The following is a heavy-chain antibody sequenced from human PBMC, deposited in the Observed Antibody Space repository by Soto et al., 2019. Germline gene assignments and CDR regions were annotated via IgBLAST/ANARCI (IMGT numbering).Heavy chain of an antibody. Sequence: PSETLSLTCTVSGGSISSGGYYWSWIRQHPGKGLEWIGYIYYGGSTYYNPSLKSRVTISVDTSKNQLSLKLSSVTAADAAVYYCARDRYKDYGDYVLAYWGQGTLVTVSS. CDR3: ARDRYKDYGDYVLAY. V-gene: IGHV4-31*03. CDR1: GGSISSGGYY. D-gene: IGHD4-17*01. J-gene: IGHJ4*02. CDR2: IYYGGST.